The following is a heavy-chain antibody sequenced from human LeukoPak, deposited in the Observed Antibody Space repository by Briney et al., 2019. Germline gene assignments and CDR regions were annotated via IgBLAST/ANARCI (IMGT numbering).Heavy chain of an antibody. D-gene: IGHD1-1*01. CDR1: GLAFTTAW. V-gene: IGHV3-15*01. CDR2: INSEVDGGTA. CDR3: STGDQRSS. J-gene: IGHJ5*02. Sequence: GGSLRLSCAASGLAFTTAWMSWVRQAPGKGREWVGRINSEVDGGTADYAAHVKGRFTISRDDSKDTVFLQMDSLKTEDTAVYYCSTGDQRSSWGQGTLVTVS.